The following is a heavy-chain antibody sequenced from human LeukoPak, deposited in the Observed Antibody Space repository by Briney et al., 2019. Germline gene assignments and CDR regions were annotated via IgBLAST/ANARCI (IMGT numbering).Heavy chain of an antibody. D-gene: IGHD3-3*01. J-gene: IGHJ6*03. CDR1: GYSISSGYY. Sequence: SETLSLTCTVSGYSISSGYYWGWIRQPPGQGLEWIGSIYHSGSTYYNPSLKSRVTISVDTSKNQFSLKLSSVTAADTAVYYCARSADVLRFLKHYYYMDVWGKGTTVTVSS. CDR3: ARSADVLRFLKHYYYMDV. V-gene: IGHV4-38-2*02. CDR2: IYHSGST.